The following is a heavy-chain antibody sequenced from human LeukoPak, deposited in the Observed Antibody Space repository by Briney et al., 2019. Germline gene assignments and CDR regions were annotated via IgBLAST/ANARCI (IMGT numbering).Heavy chain of an antibody. D-gene: IGHD4-11*01. J-gene: IGHJ3*02. CDR2: IYPGDSET. CDR1: GYNFTNSW. Sequence: GESLKISCKTSGYNFTNSWIGWVRQMPGKGLEWMGIIYPGDSETKYSPSFQGQVTISGDKSISTAYLQWSSLKASDTAIYYCARRSVPEKTSPSTFDIWGQGTMVTVSS. CDR3: ARRSVPEKTSPSTFDI. V-gene: IGHV5-51*01.